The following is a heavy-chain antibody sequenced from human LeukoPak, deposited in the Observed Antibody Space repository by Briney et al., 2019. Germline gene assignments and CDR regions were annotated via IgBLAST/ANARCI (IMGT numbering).Heavy chain of an antibody. CDR2: IYYSGSS. D-gene: IGHD3-10*01. J-gene: IGHJ4*02. V-gene: IGHV4-39*01. CDR3: ARYTRGTYYYDS. CDR1: GGSLRSNSYY. Sequence: SETLSLTCTDSGGSLRSNSYYWGWLGQPPGKGLEFVGSIYYSGSSYYHPPLKSRFTISIHTSKNQFSLKLYSVTAADTALYFCARYTRGTYYYDSWGQGTLVTVSA.